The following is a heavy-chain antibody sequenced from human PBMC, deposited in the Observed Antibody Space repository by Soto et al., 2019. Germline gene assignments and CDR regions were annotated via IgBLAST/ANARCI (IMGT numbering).Heavy chain of an antibody. CDR2: IIPVLGIA. J-gene: IGHJ6*02. CDR1: GGTFSSYT. Sequence: QVQLVQSGAEVKKPGSSVKVSCKASGGTFSSYTISWVRQAPGQGLEWMGRIIPVLGIANYAQKLQGRVTITADKSTSTAYMELSSLRSEDTAVYYCARGRRGSGSYYLTSDYGMDVWGQGTTVTVSS. CDR3: ARGRRGSGSYYLTSDYGMDV. V-gene: IGHV1-69*02. D-gene: IGHD3-10*01.